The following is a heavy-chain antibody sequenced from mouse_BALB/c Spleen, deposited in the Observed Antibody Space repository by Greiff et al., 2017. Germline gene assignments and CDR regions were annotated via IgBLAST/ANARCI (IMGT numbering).Heavy chain of an antibody. V-gene: IGHV1-82*01. CDR1: GYAFSSSW. J-gene: IGHJ3*01. CDR3: ANYYDYPWFAY. CDR2: IYPGDGDT. Sequence: QVQLQQSGPELVKPGASVKISCKASGYAFSSSWMNWVKQRPGQGLEWIGRIYPGDGDTNYNGKFKGKATLTADKSSSTAYMQLSSLTSVDSAVYFCANYYDYPWFAYWGQGTLVTVSA. D-gene: IGHD2-4*01.